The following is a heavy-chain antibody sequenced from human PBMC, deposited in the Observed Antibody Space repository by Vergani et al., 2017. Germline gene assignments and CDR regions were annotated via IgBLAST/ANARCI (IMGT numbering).Heavy chain of an antibody. Sequence: QVQLVQSGAEVKKPGASVKVSCKASGYTFTNFGISWVRQAPGQGLEWMGWISTFYGNTNYAQQLQGRVTMTTDASTSTAYMELRSLRSDDTAVYYCAREGELRPCDYWGQGTLVTVSS. CDR3: AREGELRPCDY. J-gene: IGHJ4*02. D-gene: IGHD1-7*01. CDR1: GYTFTNFG. V-gene: IGHV1-18*01. CDR2: ISTFYGNT.